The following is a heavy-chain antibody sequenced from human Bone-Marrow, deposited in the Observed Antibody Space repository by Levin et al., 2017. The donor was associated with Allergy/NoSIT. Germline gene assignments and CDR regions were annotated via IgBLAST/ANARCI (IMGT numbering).Heavy chain of an antibody. CDR3: AREYKWNQATSYYFYGLGV. CDR2: IWSDGRSK. CDR1: GFSFSDYG. V-gene: IGHV3-33*01. D-gene: IGHD1-20*01. Sequence: GGSLRLSCTASGFSFSDYGIHWVRQAPGKGLEWVAVIWSDGRSKHYPDSVRGRFTISRDISKNTLFLQMDSPRVEDTAIYFCAREYKWNQATSYYFYGLGVWGPGTAVSVSS. J-gene: IGHJ6*02.